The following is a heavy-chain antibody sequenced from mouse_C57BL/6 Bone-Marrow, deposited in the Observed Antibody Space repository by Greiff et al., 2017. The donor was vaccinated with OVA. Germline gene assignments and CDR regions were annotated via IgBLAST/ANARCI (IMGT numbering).Heavy chain of an antibody. CDR1: GYTFTSYW. CDR2: LDPSDSYT. J-gene: IGHJ1*03. CDR3: ARGYGSSYGYFDV. Sequence: QVQLQQPGAELVMPGASVKLSCKASGYTFTSYWMHWVKQRPGQGLEWIGELDPSDSYTNYNQKFKGTSTLTVDKSSSTASMQLSSLSSEDSAVYFDARGYGSSYGYFDVWGTGTTVTVSS. V-gene: IGHV1-69*01. D-gene: IGHD1-1*01.